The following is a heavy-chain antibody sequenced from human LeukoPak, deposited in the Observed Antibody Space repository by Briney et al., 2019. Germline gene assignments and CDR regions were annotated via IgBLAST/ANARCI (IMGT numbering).Heavy chain of an antibody. CDR1: GFTFSIYV. V-gene: IGHV3-64D*06. J-gene: IGHJ4*02. CDR3: VRGTGY. CDR2: IISNGDNT. Sequence: GGSLRLSCSVSGFTFSIYVMHWVRQAPGKGLEYVSAIISNGDNTYYADSVKGRFTISRDNSKNTLYLQMSSLRADDTAVYYCVRGTGYWGQGTLVTVSS.